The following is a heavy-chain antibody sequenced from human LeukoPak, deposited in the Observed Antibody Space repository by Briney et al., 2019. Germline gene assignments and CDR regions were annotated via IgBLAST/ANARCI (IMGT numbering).Heavy chain of an antibody. CDR1: GFTFSSYG. D-gene: IGHD6-19*01. V-gene: IGHV3-23*01. J-gene: IGHJ4*02. CDR3: AKGCSGWYRDYFDY. CDR2: ISGSGGST. Sequence: GGSLRLSCAAPGFTFSSYGMSWVRQAPGKGLEWVSAISGSGGSTYYADSVKGRFTISGDNSKNTLYLQMNSLRAEDTAVYYCAKGCSGWYRDYFDYWGQGTLVTVSS.